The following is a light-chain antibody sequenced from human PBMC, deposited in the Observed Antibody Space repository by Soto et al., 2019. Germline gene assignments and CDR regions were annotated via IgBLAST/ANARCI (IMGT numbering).Light chain of an antibody. Sequence: QSVLTQPASVSGSPGQSITISCTGTTSDVGTCNFVSWYQQHPGKAPKLILYEVTNRPSGVSNRFSGSKSGNTASLTISGLQADDEADYFCSSSTATTTLVFGGGTKVTVL. CDR1: TSDVGTCNF. CDR3: SSSTATTTLV. CDR2: EVT. V-gene: IGLV2-14*01. J-gene: IGLJ2*01.